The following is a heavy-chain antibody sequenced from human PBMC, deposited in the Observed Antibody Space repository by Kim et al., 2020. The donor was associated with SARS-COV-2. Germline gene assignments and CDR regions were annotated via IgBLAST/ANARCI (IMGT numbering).Heavy chain of an antibody. J-gene: IGHJ5*02. D-gene: IGHD3-22*01. V-gene: IGHV4-59*08. CDR2: IYYSGST. CDR3: ARHLGSGPSDGSSGFAVTDWFDP. CDR1: GGSISSYY. Sequence: SETLSLTCTVSGGSISSYYWSWIRQPPGKGLEWIGYIYYSGSTNYNPSLKSRVTISVDTSKNQFSLKLSSVTAADTAVYYCARHLGSGPSDGSSGFAVTDWFDPWGQGTLVTVSS.